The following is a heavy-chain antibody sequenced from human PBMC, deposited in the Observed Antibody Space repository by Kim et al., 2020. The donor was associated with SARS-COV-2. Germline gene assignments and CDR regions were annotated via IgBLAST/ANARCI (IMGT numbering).Heavy chain of an antibody. V-gene: IGHV3-23*01. CDR1: GFTFSSYA. CDR2: ISKNDGST. J-gene: IGHJ6*02. CDR3: AKVLPYMDV. Sequence: GGSLRLSCAASGFTFSSYAMSWVRQAPGKGLKRVKEISKNDGSTYYADSVKGRFTISRDNSKNTLYLQMNSLRAEDTAVYYCAKVLPYMDVWGQGTTVTVSS.